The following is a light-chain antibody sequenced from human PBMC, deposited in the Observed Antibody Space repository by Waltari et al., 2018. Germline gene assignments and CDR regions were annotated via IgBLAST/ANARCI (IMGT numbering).Light chain of an antibody. J-gene: IGKJ1*01. CDR3: MQATQWPLT. CDR1: QSLDHSDGKIY. Sequence: VVMTQSPLSLAVTLGQPASISRRSRQSLDHSDGKIYLNLYQQRPGQSPRRLIYKISNRGSGVPDRFSGSGSSTDFTLKISRVEAEDVGVYYCMQATQWPLTFGQGTKVEIK. CDR2: KIS. V-gene: IGKV2-30*02.